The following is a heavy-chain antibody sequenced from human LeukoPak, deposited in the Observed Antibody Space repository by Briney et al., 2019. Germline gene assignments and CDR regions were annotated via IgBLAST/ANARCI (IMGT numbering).Heavy chain of an antibody. CDR3: ARDSSSGYYYGMDV. D-gene: IGHD3-10*01. CDR1: GGSISSYY. J-gene: IGHJ6*02. V-gene: IGHV4-59*01. Sequence: PSETLSLTCTVSGGSISSYYWSWIRQPPGKGLEWIGYIYYSGSTNYNPSLKSRVTISVDTTKNQFSLKLSSVTAADTAVYYCARDSSSGYYYGMDVWGQGTTVTVSS. CDR2: IYYSGST.